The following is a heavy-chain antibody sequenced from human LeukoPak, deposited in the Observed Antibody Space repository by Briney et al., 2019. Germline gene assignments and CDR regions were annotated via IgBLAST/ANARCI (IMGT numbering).Heavy chain of an antibody. D-gene: IGHD6-19*01. V-gene: IGHV3-23*01. CDR2: ISGSGGVT. CDR1: GFTFSSYA. Sequence: PGGSLRLSCAASGFTFSSYAMSWVRRAPHKGLEWVSGISGSGGVTYYAHSVKGRFTISRDNSKNMLYLEMNSLRAEDTAIYYCAKGSGWLQKYHYYMDVWGKGTTVTGSS. J-gene: IGHJ6*03. CDR3: AKGSGWLQKYHYYMDV.